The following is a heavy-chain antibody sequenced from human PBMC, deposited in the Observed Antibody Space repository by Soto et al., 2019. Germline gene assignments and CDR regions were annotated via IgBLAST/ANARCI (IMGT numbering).Heavy chain of an antibody. CDR2: ISYDGSNN. V-gene: IGHV3-30-3*01. CDR3: ARETYYDFWSGPYYGMDV. Sequence: QVQLVESGGGVVQPGRSLRLSCAASGFTFSSYAMHWVRQAPGKGLEWVAVISYDGSNNYYADSVKGRFTISRDNSKTTLYLQMTRLRAEDTAVYYCARETYYDFWSGPYYGMDVWGQGTTVTVSS. CDR1: GFTFSSYA. J-gene: IGHJ6*02. D-gene: IGHD3-3*01.